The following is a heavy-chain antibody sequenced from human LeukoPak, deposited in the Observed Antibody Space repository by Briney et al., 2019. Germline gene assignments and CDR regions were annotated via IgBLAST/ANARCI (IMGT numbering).Heavy chain of an antibody. J-gene: IGHJ3*02. V-gene: IGHV3-30*02. CDR2: IRYDGSNK. D-gene: IGHD3-22*01. Sequence: PGGSLRLSCAASGFTFSSYGMHWVRRAPGKGPEWVAFIRYDGSNKYYADSMKGRFTISRDNSKNTLYLQMNSLRAEDTAVYYCAKNNYYDSSDYKPNDAFDIWGQGTMVTVSS. CDR1: GFTFSSYG. CDR3: AKNNYYDSSDYKPNDAFDI.